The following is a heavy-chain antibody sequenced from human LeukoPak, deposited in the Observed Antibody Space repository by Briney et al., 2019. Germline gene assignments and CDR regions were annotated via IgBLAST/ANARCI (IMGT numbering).Heavy chain of an antibody. CDR3: ARDQVDIVATNYYDYGMDV. Sequence: SVKVSCKASGGTFSSYAISWVRQAPGQGLEWMGGIIPIFGTANYAQKFQGRVTITADESTSTAYMELSSLRSEDTAVYYCARDQVDIVATNYYDYGMDVWGKGTTVTVSS. J-gene: IGHJ6*04. CDR1: GGTFSSYA. D-gene: IGHD5-12*01. CDR2: IIPIFGTA. V-gene: IGHV1-69*01.